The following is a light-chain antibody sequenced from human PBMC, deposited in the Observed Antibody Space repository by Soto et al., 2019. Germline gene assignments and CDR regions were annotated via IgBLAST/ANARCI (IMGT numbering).Light chain of an antibody. CDR3: QQYHKWPPIT. CDR1: QSVSSN. CDR2: GAS. Sequence: EIVMTQSTATLSVSPGERATLSCRASQSVSSNLAWFQQKPGQAPRLLIHGASTRATGIPARFSGSGSGTEFTLTITSLQSEDFAVYYCQQYHKWPPITFGQGTLLEI. V-gene: IGKV3-15*01. J-gene: IGKJ5*01.